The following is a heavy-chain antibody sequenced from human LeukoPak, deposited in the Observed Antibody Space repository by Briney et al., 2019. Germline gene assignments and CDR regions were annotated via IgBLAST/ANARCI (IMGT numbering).Heavy chain of an antibody. CDR3: ARDRGEYSYAYDY. J-gene: IGHJ4*02. D-gene: IGHD5-18*01. V-gene: IGHV4-4*07. CDR2: MSTRGPT. Sequence: NPSETLSLTCTVSGASVATYYWAWIRQSPGKGLELIGRMSTRGPTNYNPSLESRVSMSADASKNQCSLTLISVTAADTAVYYCARDRGEYSYAYDYWGQGTLVTVSS. CDR1: GASVATYY.